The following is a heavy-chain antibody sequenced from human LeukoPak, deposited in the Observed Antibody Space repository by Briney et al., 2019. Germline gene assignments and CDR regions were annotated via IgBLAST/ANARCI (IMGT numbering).Heavy chain of an antibody. CDR3: AKWGYCSSTSCYNYLDY. Sequence: GGSLRLSCAASGFTFSTYWMQWVRQAPGKGLVWVSGIKSDGSSTIYADSVKGRFTISRDNAKNMVYLQMNSPRAEDTAVYYCAKWGYCSSTSCYNYLDYWGQGTLVTVSS. CDR2: IKSDGSST. J-gene: IGHJ4*02. V-gene: IGHV3-74*01. D-gene: IGHD2-2*02. CDR1: GFTFSTYW.